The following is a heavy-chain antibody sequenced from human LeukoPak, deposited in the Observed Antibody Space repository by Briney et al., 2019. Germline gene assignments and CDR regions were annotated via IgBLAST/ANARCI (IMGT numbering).Heavy chain of an antibody. D-gene: IGHD3-9*01. V-gene: IGHV1-46*01. CDR1: GYTFTSYY. J-gene: IGHJ4*02. CDR2: INPSGGST. Sequence: ASVKVSCKASGYTFTSYYMHWVRQAPGQGLEWMGIINPSGGSTSYAQKFQGRVTMTRDTSTSTVYMELSSLRSEDTAVYYCARDVYDILTGYSGDYWGQGTLVTVSS. CDR3: ARDVYDILTGYSGDY.